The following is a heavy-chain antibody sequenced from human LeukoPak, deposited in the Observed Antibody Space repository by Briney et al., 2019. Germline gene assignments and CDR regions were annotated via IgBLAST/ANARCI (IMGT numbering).Heavy chain of an antibody. CDR1: GFSFSTQR. Sequence: PGGSLRLSCVASGFSFSTQRMHWVRQAPGKGLVWVSYINIDERITGYADSVKGRFTISRDNGKNTLYLQMNSLRGEDSAVYYCAKELEYSGSYPDYWGQGTLVTVSS. CDR2: INIDERIT. V-gene: IGHV3-74*01. J-gene: IGHJ4*02. D-gene: IGHD1-26*01. CDR3: AKELEYSGSYPDY.